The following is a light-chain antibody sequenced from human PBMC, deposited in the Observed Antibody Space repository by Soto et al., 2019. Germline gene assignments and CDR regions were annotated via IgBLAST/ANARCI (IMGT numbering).Light chain of an antibody. Sequence: DIQMTQSPSSVSASVGDRVTITCRASHGIDNWLAWYQQKPGTAPKLLLYGGASLQNGVPLRFSGSGSGTDFTLTISSLQPEDFATYYRQQAKSFPSTFREGTRLEIK. V-gene: IGKV1D-12*01. CDR1: HGIDNW. CDR2: GGA. CDR3: QQAKSFPST. J-gene: IGKJ5*01.